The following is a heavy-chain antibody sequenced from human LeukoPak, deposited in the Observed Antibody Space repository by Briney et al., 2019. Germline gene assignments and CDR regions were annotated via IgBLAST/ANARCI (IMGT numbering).Heavy chain of an antibody. J-gene: IGHJ6*02. CDR1: GGSISSGGYY. D-gene: IGHD6-13*01. V-gene: IGHV4-31*03. CDR2: IYYSGST. Sequence: SETLSLTCTVSGGSISSGGYYWRWIRQHPGKGLEWIGYIYYSGSTYYNPSLKSRVTISVDTSKNQFSLKLSSVTAADTAVYFGASAQGQQLDYYYYGMDVWGQGTTVTVSS. CDR3: ASAQGQQLDYYYYGMDV.